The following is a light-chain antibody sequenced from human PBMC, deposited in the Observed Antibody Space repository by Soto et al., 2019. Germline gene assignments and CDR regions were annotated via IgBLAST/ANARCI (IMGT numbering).Light chain of an antibody. J-gene: IGKJ1*01. V-gene: IGKV1-8*01. CDR2: AAS. CDR3: QQYYSYPPA. Sequence: AIQMTQSPSSLSASIGDRVIITFRASQSISNYLNWYQQKPGKAPKLLIYAASTLQSGVPSRFSGSGSGTDFTLTISCLQSEDFATYYCQQYYSYPPAFGQGTKVDIK. CDR1: QSISNY.